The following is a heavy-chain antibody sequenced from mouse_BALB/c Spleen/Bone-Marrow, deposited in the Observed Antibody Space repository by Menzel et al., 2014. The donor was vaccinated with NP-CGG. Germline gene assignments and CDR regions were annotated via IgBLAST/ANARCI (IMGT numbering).Heavy chain of an antibody. CDR1: GFTFSSYG. Sequence: EVQVVESGGGLVQPGGSLKLSCAASGFTFSSYGMSWVRQTPDKRLELVATINSNGGSTYYPDSVKGRFTISRDNAKNTLYLQMSSLKSEDTAMYYWAREDYDWFAYWGQGTLVTVSA. D-gene: IGHD2-4*01. J-gene: IGHJ3*01. V-gene: IGHV5-6-3*01. CDR2: INSNGGST. CDR3: AREDYDWFAY.